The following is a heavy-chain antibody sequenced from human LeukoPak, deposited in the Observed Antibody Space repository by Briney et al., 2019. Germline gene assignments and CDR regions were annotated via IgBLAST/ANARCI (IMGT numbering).Heavy chain of an antibody. D-gene: IGHD3-3*01. Sequence: AGSLRLSCAASGFTFSSYNMNWVRQAPGKGLEWVSSISSSSSYIHYADSVKGRFTISRDNARNSLYLRMNSLRAEDTAVYYCARERDDFWSGYYLWGQGTLVTVSS. CDR2: ISSSSSYI. CDR1: GFTFSSYN. J-gene: IGHJ4*02. CDR3: ARERDDFWSGYYL. V-gene: IGHV3-21*01.